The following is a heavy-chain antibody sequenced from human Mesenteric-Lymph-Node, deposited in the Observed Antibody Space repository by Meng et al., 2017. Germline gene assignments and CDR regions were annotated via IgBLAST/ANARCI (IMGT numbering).Heavy chain of an antibody. V-gene: IGHV3-48*03. J-gene: IGHJ4*02. CDR3: ARVRCTSTNCFPDY. CDR1: GFNFRGYG. CDR2: ISSGVGTI. D-gene: IGHD2-2*01. Sequence: GESLKISWAASGFNFRGYGMNGVRQAPGKGLEWIAYISSGVGTIFYAASVKGRFTISRDNAKNSLFLQMNNLRAEDTAVYYCARVRCTSTNCFPDYWGQGTLVTVSS.